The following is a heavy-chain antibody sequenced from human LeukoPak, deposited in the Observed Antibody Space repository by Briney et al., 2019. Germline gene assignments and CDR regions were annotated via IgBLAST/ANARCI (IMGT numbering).Heavy chain of an antibody. J-gene: IGHJ3*02. V-gene: IGHV3-21*01. CDR1: GFTFSSYS. CDR3: ARDAPGYSSSSGAFDI. Sequence: GGSLRLSCAASGFTFSSYSMNWVRQAPGKGLERVSSISSSSSYIYYADSVKGRFTISRDNAKNSLYLQMNSLRAEDTAVYYCARDAPGYSSSSGAFDIWGQGTMVTVSS. D-gene: IGHD6-13*01. CDR2: ISSSSSYI.